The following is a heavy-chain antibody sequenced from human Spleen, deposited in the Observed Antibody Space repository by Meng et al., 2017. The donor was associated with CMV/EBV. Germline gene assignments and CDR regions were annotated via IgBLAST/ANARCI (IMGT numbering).Heavy chain of an antibody. J-gene: IGHJ5*02. CDR2: INPNSGGT. Sequence: QVQRVQSGAEVKKPGASVKVSCKASGYTFTGYYMHWVRQAPGQGLEWMGWINPNSGGTNYAQKFQGRVTMTRDTSISTAYMELSRLRSDDTAVYYCARDADIVVVPAATDWIDPWGQGTLVTVSS. CDR1: GYTFTGYY. CDR3: ARDADIVVVPAATDWIDP. D-gene: IGHD2-2*01. V-gene: IGHV1-2*02.